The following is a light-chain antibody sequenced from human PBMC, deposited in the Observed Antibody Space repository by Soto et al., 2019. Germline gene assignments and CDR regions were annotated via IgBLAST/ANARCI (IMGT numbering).Light chain of an antibody. J-gene: IGKJ1*01. V-gene: IGKV3-15*01. Sequence: EIVMTQSPATLSASPGERATLSCKASQSVRSNLAWYQQKPGQAPRLLIYGASTRATGIPARFSGSGSGTEFTLSIGSLQSEDVAVYYCQQYNDWPPTLGQGTKVDIK. CDR3: QQYNDWPPT. CDR2: GAS. CDR1: QSVRSN.